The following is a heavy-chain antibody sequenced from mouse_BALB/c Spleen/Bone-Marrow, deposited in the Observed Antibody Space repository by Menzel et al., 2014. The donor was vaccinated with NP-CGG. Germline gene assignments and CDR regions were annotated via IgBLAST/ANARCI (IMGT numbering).Heavy chain of an antibody. Sequence: EVQLQQSGGGLVQPKGSLKPSCAASGFTFNTYAMNWVRQAPGKGLEWVARISSKSNNYATYYADSVKDRFTISRDDSQSMLYLQMNNLKTEDTAMYYCVRQNYDYAWFAYWGQGTLVTVSA. J-gene: IGHJ3*01. CDR1: GFTFNTYA. V-gene: IGHV10-1*02. D-gene: IGHD2-4*01. CDR2: ISSKSNNYAT. CDR3: VRQNYDYAWFAY.